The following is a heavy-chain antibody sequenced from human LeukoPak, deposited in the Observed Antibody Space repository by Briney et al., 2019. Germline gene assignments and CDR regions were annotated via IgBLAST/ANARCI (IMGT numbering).Heavy chain of an antibody. V-gene: IGHV4-34*01. D-gene: IGHD3-10*01. CDR2: INHSGST. Sequence: SETLSLRCAVYGGSFSAYYWSWIRRPPGKRLEWIGEINHSGSTNQNPSLKSRVTISVDTSNHQFSLRLSSVTAADTAVYYCARMVRERDSFDIWGQGTMVTVSS. J-gene: IGHJ3*02. CDR1: GGSFSAYY. CDR3: ARMVRERDSFDI.